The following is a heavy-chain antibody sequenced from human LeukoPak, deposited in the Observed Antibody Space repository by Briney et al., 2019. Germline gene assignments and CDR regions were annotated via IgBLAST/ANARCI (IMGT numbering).Heavy chain of an antibody. CDR1: GFTFSSYE. CDR2: ISSSGNTI. J-gene: IGHJ4*02. D-gene: IGHD6-19*01. Sequence: PGGSLRLSCAASGFTFSSYEMNWVRQAPGKGLEWISYISSSGNTIYYADSVKGRFTISRDNAQNSLYLQMNSLSVEDTAVYYCASRSRDYWGQGTLVTVSS. V-gene: IGHV3-48*03. CDR3: ASRSRDY.